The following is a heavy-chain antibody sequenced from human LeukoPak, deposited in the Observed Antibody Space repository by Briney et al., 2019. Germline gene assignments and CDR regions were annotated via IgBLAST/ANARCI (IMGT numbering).Heavy chain of an antibody. CDR3: AKTVAGTPEY. CDR2: ISGSGGST. D-gene: IGHD6-19*01. V-gene: IGHV3-23*01. CDR1: GFTFSSYA. Sequence: GGSLRLSCAASGFTFSSYAMSWVRQAPGKGLEWVSVISGSGGSTYYADSVKGRFTISKDNSKNTLFLQMNSLRDEDTAVYYCAKTVAGTPEYWGQGTLVTVSS. J-gene: IGHJ4*02.